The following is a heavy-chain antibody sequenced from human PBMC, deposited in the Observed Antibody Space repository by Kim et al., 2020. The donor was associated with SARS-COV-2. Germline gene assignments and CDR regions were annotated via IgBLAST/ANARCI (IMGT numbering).Heavy chain of an antibody. V-gene: IGHV1-24*01. Sequence: ASVKVSCKVSGYTLTELSMHWVRQAPGKGLEWMGGFDPEDGETIYAQKFQGRVTMTEDTSTDTAYMELSSLRSEDTAVYYCATDTKIYYYGSGSYPVWGQGTLVTVSS. CDR1: GYTLTELS. CDR2: FDPEDGET. D-gene: IGHD3-10*01. J-gene: IGHJ4*02. CDR3: ATDTKIYYYGSGSYPV.